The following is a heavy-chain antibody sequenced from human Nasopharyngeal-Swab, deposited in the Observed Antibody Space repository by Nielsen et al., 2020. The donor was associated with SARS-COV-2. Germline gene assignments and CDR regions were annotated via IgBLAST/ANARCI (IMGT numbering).Heavy chain of an antibody. Sequence: GESLKISCAASGFTFSSYDMHWVRQATGKGLEWVSAIGTAADTYYSDSVKGRFTMSRENAKHSAYLEMNNLGAGDTAVYYCARAGVAFPGEHCYSYYYYGMDIWGQGTTVTVSS. D-gene: IGHD3-16*01. CDR1: GFTFSSYD. CDR3: ARAGVAFPGEHCYSYYYYGMDI. CDR2: IGTAADT. J-gene: IGHJ6*02. V-gene: IGHV3-13*01.